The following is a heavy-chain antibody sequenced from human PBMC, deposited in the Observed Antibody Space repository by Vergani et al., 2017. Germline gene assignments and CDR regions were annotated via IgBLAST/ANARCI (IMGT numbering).Heavy chain of an antibody. CDR2: IDPSDSYT. J-gene: IGHJ4*02. V-gene: IGHV5-10-1*03. Sequence: EVQLVQSGAEVKKPGESLRISCKGSGYSFTSYWISWVRQMPGKGLEWMGRIDPSDSYTNYSPSFQGHVTISADKSISTAYLQWSSLKASDTAMEYCATGHSVGANLYYLDYWGQGTLVTVSS. D-gene: IGHD1-26*01. CDR1: GYSFTSYW. CDR3: ATGHSVGANLYYLDY.